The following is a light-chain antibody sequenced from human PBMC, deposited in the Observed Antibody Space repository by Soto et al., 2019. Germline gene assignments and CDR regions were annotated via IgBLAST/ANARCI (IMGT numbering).Light chain of an antibody. CDR1: SSGVGNYNY. V-gene: IGLV2-14*01. Sequence: QSVLTQPASVSGSPGQSITISCTGTSSGVGNYNYVSWYQQYPGRVPKLLIYMVSNRPSGVSNRFSGSKSGNTASLTISGLQAEDEADYFCTSPTPGSLYVFGTGTKVTVL. CDR2: MVS. J-gene: IGLJ1*01. CDR3: TSPTPGSLYV.